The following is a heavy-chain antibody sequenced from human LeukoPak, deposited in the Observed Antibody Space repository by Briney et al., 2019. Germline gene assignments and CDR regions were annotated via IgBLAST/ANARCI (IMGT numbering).Heavy chain of an antibody. CDR2: INTDGSRT. V-gene: IGHV3-74*01. CDR3: ARGVRIAVAAPHLNY. D-gene: IGHD6-19*01. J-gene: IGHJ4*02. CDR1: GFTFSSYW. Sequence: PGGSLRLSCAVSGFTFSSYWMHWVRQTPGKGLVWVSRINTDGSRTNNADSVKGRFTISRDNAKNILYLQMNSLRAEDTAVYFCARGVRIAVAAPHLNYWGQGTLVTVSS.